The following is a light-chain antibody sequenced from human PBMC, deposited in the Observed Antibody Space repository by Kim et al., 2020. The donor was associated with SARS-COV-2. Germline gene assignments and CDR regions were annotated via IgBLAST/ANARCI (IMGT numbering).Light chain of an antibody. CDR1: QVIRST. J-gene: IGKJ5*01. V-gene: IGKV1-13*02. CDR2: DAS. Sequence: AIQLTQSPSSLSASVGDRVTITCRASQVIRSTLAWYQQKPGKSPNLLIYDASTLESGVPSRFSGSGYGTDFTLTISSLQADDFATYYCQQFYSYPLPSGQGTRLEIK. CDR3: QQFYSYPLP.